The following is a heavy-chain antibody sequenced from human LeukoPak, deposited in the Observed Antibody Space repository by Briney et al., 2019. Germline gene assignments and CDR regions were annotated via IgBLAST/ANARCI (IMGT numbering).Heavy chain of an antibody. CDR1: GGSISSNNW. J-gene: IGHJ4*02. V-gene: IGHV4-4*02. CDR3: ARDRGGYTYSHDY. CDR2: IYHDGST. D-gene: IGHD5-18*01. Sequence: PSETLSLTCAVSGGSISSNNWWIWVRQSPEKGLEWIGEIYHDGSTNYNPSLKSRVTISMDKSKNQLSLKLNFVTAADMAVYYCARDRGGYTYSHDYWGQGTLVTVSS.